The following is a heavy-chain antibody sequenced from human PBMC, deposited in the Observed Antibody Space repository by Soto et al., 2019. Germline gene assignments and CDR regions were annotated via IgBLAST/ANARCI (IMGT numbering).Heavy chain of an antibody. CDR2: IDPSDSYI. J-gene: IGHJ4*02. CDR1: GYNFSNYW. V-gene: IGHV5-10-1*01. D-gene: IGHD5-12*01. CDR3: AREVRGCEGVIDY. Sequence: PGESLKISCKGSGYNFSNYWISWVRQMPGKGLEWMGKIDPSDSYINYSPPFQGHVTISVDKSITTAHVEWRSLKASDTAIYYCAREVRGCEGVIDYWGQGTLVTVSS.